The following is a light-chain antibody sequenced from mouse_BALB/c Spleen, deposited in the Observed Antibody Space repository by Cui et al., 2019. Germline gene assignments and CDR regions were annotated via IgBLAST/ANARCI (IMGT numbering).Light chain of an antibody. J-gene: IGKJ5*01. V-gene: IGKV4-79*01. CDR3: HQWSSYPPT. CDR2: STS. Sequence: QIVLTKSPAIMTASPGEKVTLTCSASSSVSSSYLYWYQQKPGSSPKLWIYSTSNLASGVPARFSGSGSGTSYSLTISSMEAEDAASHFCHQWSSYPPTFGAGTKLELK. CDR1: SSVSSSY.